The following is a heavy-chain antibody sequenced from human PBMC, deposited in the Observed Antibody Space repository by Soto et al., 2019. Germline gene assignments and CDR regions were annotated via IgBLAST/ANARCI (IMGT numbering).Heavy chain of an antibody. J-gene: IGHJ6*01. CDR3: ARDSRDVLLWFGESWSYYYYGMDV. V-gene: IGHV3-21*01. CDR1: GFTFSSYS. CDR2: ISSSSSYI. D-gene: IGHD3-10*01. Sequence: EVQLVESGGGLVKPGGSLRLSCAASGFTFSSYSMNWVRQAPGKGLEWVSSISSSSSYIYYADSVKGRFTISRDNAKNSLYLQMNSLRAEDTAVYYCARDSRDVLLWFGESWSYYYYGMDVW.